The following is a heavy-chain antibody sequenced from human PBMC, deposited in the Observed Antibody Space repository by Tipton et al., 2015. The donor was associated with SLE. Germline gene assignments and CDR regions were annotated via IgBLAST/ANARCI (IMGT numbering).Heavy chain of an antibody. CDR1: GGSIFSSY. V-gene: IGHV4-59*01. Sequence: TLSLTCTVSGGSIFSSYWSWIRQPPGKGLEWIGYIYFSGSTNFNPSLRSRVTMSVDSSNSQFSLKLSSVTAADTAVYYCARDGGAAAEGYNYYMDVWGIGTTVTASS. D-gene: IGHD6-13*01. CDR2: IYFSGST. CDR3: ARDGGAAAEGYNYYMDV. J-gene: IGHJ6*03.